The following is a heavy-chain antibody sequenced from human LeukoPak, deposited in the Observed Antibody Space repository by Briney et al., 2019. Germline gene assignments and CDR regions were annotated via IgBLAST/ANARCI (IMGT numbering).Heavy chain of an antibody. CDR1: GGTFSSYA. J-gene: IGHJ4*02. V-gene: IGHV1-69*04. CDR3: AREGGQYYYDSSGYFDY. Sequence: ASVKVSCKASGGTFSSYAISWVRQAPGQGLEWMGRIIPIFGIANYAQEFQGRVTITADKSTSTAYMELSSLRSEDTAVYYCAREGGQYYYDSSGYFDYWGQGTLVTVSS. CDR2: IIPIFGIA. D-gene: IGHD3-22*01.